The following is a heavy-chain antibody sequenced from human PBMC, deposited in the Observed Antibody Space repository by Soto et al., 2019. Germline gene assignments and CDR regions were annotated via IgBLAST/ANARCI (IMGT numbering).Heavy chain of an antibody. D-gene: IGHD2-15*01. J-gene: IGHJ6*02. V-gene: IGHV3-48*02. CDR3: ARDQCSGGSCYYSYYYGMDV. CDR1: GFTFSSYS. CDR2: ISSSSRTI. Sequence: EVQLVESGGGLVQPGGSLRLSCAASGFTFSSYSMNWVRQAPGKGLEWVSYISSSSRTIYYADSVKGRFTISRDNAKNSLYLQMNSLRDEDTAVYYCARDQCSGGSCYYSYYYGMDVWGQGTTVTVSS.